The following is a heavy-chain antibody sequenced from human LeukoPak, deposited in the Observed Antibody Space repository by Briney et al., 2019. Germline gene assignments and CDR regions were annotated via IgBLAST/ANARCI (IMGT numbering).Heavy chain of an antibody. CDR1: GFTFSSCW. V-gene: IGHV3-74*01. D-gene: IGHD5-12*01. Sequence: PGGSLRLSCAASGFTFSSCWMHWVRQAPGKGLVRVSRINSDGSSTSYADSVKGRFTISRDNAKNTLYLQMNSLRAEDTAVYYCARDLGYSGYDGYFDYWGQGTLVTVSS. CDR3: ARDLGYSGYDGYFDY. J-gene: IGHJ4*02. CDR2: INSDGSST.